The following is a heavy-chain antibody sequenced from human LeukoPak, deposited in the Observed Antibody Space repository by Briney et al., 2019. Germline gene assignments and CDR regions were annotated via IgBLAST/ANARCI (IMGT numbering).Heavy chain of an antibody. CDR3: ARSRYSGNFVFDY. CDR1: GFTFSSYA. J-gene: IGHJ4*02. V-gene: IGHV3-23*01. CDR2: IKGSGGDT. D-gene: IGHD5-12*01. Sequence: GGSLRLSCAASGFTFSSYAMTWVRQAPGKGPEWVSGIKGSGGDTYYADSVKGRFTIPRDNSKNTLYLQMNSLRAEDTAVYYCARSRYSGNFVFDYWGQGTLVTVSS.